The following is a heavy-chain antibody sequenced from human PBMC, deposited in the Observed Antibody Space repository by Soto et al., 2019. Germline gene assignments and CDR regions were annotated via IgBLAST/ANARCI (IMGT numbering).Heavy chain of an antibody. CDR2: IIPIFGTA. Sequence: SVKVSCKASGGTFSSYAISWVRQAPGQGLEWMGGIIPIFGTANYAQKFQGRVTITADKSTGTAYMELSSLRSEDTAVYYCARPNCSGGSCYNYYYYGMDVWGQGTTVTVSS. D-gene: IGHD2-15*01. CDR3: ARPNCSGGSCYNYYYYGMDV. J-gene: IGHJ6*02. V-gene: IGHV1-69*06. CDR1: GGTFSSYA.